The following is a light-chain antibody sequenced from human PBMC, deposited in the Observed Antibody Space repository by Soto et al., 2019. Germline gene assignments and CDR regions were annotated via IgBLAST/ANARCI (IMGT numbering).Light chain of an antibody. V-gene: IGLV2-18*01. CDR1: SSDVGSNNR. CDR3: SLYRSGNTV. CDR2: EVS. J-gene: IGLJ2*01. Sequence: QSALTQPPSVSGSPGQSVTISCTGTSSDVGSNNRVSWYQQPPGTAPKLMIYEVSNRPSGVPDRFSGSKSGSTASLTISGLQAEDEADYYCSLYRSGNTVFGGGTQLTVL.